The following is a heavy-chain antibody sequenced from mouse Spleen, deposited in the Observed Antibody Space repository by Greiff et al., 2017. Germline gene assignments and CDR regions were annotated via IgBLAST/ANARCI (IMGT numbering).Heavy chain of an antibody. CDR3: ARLARDRFDV. D-gene: IGHD3-1*01. V-gene: IGHV5-16*01. Sequence: DVKLVESEGGLVQPGSSMKLSCTASGFTFSDYYMAWVRQVPEKGLEWVANINNDGSSTYYLDSLKSRFIISRDNAKNTLYLQMSSLTSEDTASFYCARLARDRFDVWGAGTTVTVSS. CDR1: GFTFSDYY. CDR2: INNDGSST. J-gene: IGHJ1*01.